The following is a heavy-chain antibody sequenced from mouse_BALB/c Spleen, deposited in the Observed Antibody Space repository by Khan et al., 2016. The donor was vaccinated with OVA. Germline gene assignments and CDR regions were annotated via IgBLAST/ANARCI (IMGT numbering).Heavy chain of an antibody. CDR3: ARRNYFGYTFAY. D-gene: IGHD1-2*01. CDR2: ISPGSGDT. CDR1: GYTFTDFY. Sequence: QVQLKQSGTELARPGASVNLSCKASGYTFTDFYINWVKQRSGQGLEWIGEISPGSGDTYYNEKFKGKATLTTDKSSSTAYMQLSSLTSEASAVYFCARRNYFGYTFAYWSQGTLVTVSA. J-gene: IGHJ3*01. V-gene: IGHV1-77*01.